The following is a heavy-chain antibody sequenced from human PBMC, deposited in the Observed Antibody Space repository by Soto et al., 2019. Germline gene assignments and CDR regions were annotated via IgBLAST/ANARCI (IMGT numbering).Heavy chain of an antibody. Sequence: SEKLPLTNAVYGGFFSGYYWSWFRQPPGKGLEWIGEINHSGSTNYNPSLKSRVTISVDTSKNQFSLKLSSVTAADTAVYYCARVKVVMFDFWSGYYSAPVEHRGQ. V-gene: IGHV4-34*01. D-gene: IGHD3-3*01. CDR3: ARVKVVMFDFWSGYYSAPVEH. J-gene: IGHJ1*01. CDR1: GGFFSGYY. CDR2: INHSGST.